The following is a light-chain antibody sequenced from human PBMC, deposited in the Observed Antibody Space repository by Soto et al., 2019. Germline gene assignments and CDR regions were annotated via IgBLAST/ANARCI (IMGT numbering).Light chain of an antibody. J-gene: IGLJ1*01. Sequence: QLPSVSGAPGQRVTISCTGSSSNIGAGYDVHWYQQLPGTAPKLLIYGNNNRPSGVPDRFSGSKSGTSASLAITGLQAEDEADYYCQSYDSSLSGYVFGTGTKVTVL. V-gene: IGLV1-40*01. CDR1: SSNIGAGYD. CDR2: GNN. CDR3: QSYDSSLSGYV.